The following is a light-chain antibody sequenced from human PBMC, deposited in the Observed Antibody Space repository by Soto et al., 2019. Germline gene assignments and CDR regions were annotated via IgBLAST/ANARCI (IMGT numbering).Light chain of an antibody. J-gene: IGKJ1*01. Sequence: EIVLTQSPVTLPASLGGRAPLSCRARQSVTTKLAWYQQKPGQAPRLVIFGASSRATGIPARFSGSGSGTEFTLTISSLQSEDFAVYYCHQYNDWPRTFGQGTKVDIK. V-gene: IGKV3-15*01. CDR3: HQYNDWPRT. CDR2: GAS. CDR1: QSVTTK.